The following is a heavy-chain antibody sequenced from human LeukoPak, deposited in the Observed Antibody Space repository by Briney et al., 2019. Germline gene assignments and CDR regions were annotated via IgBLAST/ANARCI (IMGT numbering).Heavy chain of an antibody. CDR1: GFTFSSYD. J-gene: IGHJ4*02. CDR2: IGTAGDP. D-gene: IGHD4-17*01. V-gene: IGHV3-13*05. CDR3: ARSSGDFLFDY. Sequence: QSGGSLRLSCAASGFTFSSYDMHWVRQATGKDLEWVSAIGTAGDPYYPGSVKGRFTISRENAKNSLYLQMNSLRAGDTAVYYCARSSGDFLFDYWGQGTLVTVSS.